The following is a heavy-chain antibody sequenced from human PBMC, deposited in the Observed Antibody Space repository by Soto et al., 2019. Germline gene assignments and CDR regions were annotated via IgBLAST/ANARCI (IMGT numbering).Heavy chain of an antibody. CDR2: IWYDGSNK. CDR3: ARSRYYDSSGYRALDAFDI. D-gene: IGHD3-22*01. V-gene: IGHV3-33*01. Sequence: GGSLRLSCAASGFTFSSYGMHWVRQAPGKGLEWVAVIWYDGSNKYYADSVKGRFTISRDNSKNTLYLQMNSLRAEDTAVYYCARSRYYDSSGYRALDAFDIWGQGTMVTVSS. J-gene: IGHJ3*02. CDR1: GFTFSSYG.